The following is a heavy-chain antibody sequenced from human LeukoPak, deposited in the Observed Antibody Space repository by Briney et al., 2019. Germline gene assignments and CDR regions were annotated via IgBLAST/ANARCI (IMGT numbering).Heavy chain of an antibody. CDR2: ISYDGSNK. V-gene: IGHV3-30*04. D-gene: IGHD1-26*01. CDR1: GFTFSSYA. CDR3: ARALSGSTPHFDY. J-gene: IGHJ4*02. Sequence: PGRSLRLSCAASGFTFSSYAMHWVRQAPDKGLEWVAVISYDGSNKYYADSVKGRFTISRDNSKNTLYLQMNSLRAEDTAVYYCARALSGSTPHFDYWGQGTLVTVSS.